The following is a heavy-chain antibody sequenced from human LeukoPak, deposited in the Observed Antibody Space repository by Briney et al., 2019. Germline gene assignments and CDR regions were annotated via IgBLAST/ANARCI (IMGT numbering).Heavy chain of an antibody. V-gene: IGHV4-31*03. CDR1: GDSISSGGYY. D-gene: IGHD3-10*01. CDR2: IYYGGSIYHTT. Sequence: PSETLSLTCTVSGDSISSGGYYWSWIRQHPGKGLEWIGYIYYGGSIYHTTHYNPSLKTRTIISVDTSKSQFSLRLSSVTAADTAVYYCARRPYYYGSGSLDYWGQGTLVTVSS. CDR3: ARRPYYYGSGSLDY. J-gene: IGHJ4*02.